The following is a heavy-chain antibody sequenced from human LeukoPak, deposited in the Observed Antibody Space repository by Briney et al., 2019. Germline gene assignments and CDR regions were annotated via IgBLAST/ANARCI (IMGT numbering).Heavy chain of an antibody. CDR2: ISGSGAMT. V-gene: IGHV3-23*01. CDR3: AKITQGTTAGY. Sequence: GGSLRLSCAASGFTFSSYWLHWVRQAPGKGLVWVSSISGSGAMTYYADSVKGRFTISRANAMGTLYLQMNSLRADDTAVYYCAKITQGTTAGYWGQGILVTVSS. CDR1: GFTFSSYW. J-gene: IGHJ4*02. D-gene: IGHD4-17*01.